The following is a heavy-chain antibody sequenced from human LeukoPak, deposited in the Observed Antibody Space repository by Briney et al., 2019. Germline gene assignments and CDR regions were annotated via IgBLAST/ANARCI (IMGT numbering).Heavy chain of an antibody. D-gene: IGHD3-10*01. Sequence: SETLSLTCTVSGGSINTYYWSWIRQPPGKGLEWIGYIYYSGSTNYNPSLKSRVIILVDTSKNQFSVKLSSVTAADTALYYCARSRVTMFRGSPNWNFDYWGQGILVTVSS. V-gene: IGHV4-59*01. CDR3: ARSRVTMFRGSPNWNFDY. J-gene: IGHJ4*02. CDR1: GGSINTYY. CDR2: IYYSGST.